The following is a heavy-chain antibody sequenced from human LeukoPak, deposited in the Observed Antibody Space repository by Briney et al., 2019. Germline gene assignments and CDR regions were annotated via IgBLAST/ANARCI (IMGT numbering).Heavy chain of an antibody. J-gene: IGHJ3*02. CDR3: ARESYGDYAGDAFDI. Sequence: PGGSLRLSCAASGFTFSSYSMNWVRQAPGKGLEWVSSISSYSTSIYYADSVKGRFTISRDNAKTSLYLQMNSLRAEDTAVYYCARESYGDYAGDAFDIWGQGTMVTVSS. CDR2: ISSYSTSI. V-gene: IGHV3-21*01. D-gene: IGHD4-17*01. CDR1: GFTFSSYS.